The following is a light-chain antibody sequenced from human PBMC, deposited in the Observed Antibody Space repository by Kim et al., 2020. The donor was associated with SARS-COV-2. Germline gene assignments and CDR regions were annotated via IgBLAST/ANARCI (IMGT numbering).Light chain of an antibody. CDR3: QQSYITPFT. CDR1: QSISSH. V-gene: IGKV1-39*01. CDR2: AAS. J-gene: IGKJ3*01. Sequence: DIQMTQSPSTLSASVRDRVTITCRTTQSISSHLNWYQQKPGRAPKLLISAASTLQGGVPSRFSGSGSETDFTLTISSLQPEDFATYFSQQSYITPFTFGPGTKVDIK.